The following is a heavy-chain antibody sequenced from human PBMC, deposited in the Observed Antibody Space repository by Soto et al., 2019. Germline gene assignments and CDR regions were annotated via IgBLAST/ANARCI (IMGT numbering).Heavy chain of an antibody. CDR1: GGSISSSSYY. CDR2: IYYSGST. Sequence: SETLSLTCTVSGGSISSSSYYWGWIRQPPGKGLEWIGSIYYSGSTYYNPSLKSRVTISVDTSKNQFSLKLSSVTAADTAVYYCARQGYDILTGYYVSLSWFAPWGQGTLVTVSS. V-gene: IGHV4-39*01. D-gene: IGHD3-9*01. J-gene: IGHJ5*02. CDR3: ARQGYDILTGYYVSLSWFAP.